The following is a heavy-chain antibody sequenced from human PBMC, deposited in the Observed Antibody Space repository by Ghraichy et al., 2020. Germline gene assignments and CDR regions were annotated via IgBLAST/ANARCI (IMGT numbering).Heavy chain of an antibody. CDR3: ATEIVVGAGGNFDY. CDR1: GGSISSYY. V-gene: IGHV4-4*07. J-gene: IGHJ4*02. D-gene: IGHD1-26*01. CDR2: IYTSGST. Sequence: SETLSLTCIVSGGSISSYYWSWIRQPAGKGLEWIGRIYTSGSTNYNPSLKSRVTMSVDTSKNQFSLKLSSVTAADTAVYYCATEIVVGAGGNFDYWGQGTLVTVSS.